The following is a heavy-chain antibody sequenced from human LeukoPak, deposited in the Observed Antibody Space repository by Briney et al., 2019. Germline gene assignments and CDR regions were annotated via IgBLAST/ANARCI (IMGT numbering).Heavy chain of an antibody. CDR3: ARDGGNSGYDLFDY. CDR1: AFTFSSYW. CDR2: IKQDGSEK. J-gene: IGHJ4*02. D-gene: IGHD5-12*01. Sequence: AGGSLILSCAASAFTFSSYWMTWVRQAPGKGLGWVANIKQDGSEKYYVDSVKGRFTISRDNAKNSLYLQMNSLRAEDTAMYYCARDGGNSGYDLFDYWGQGTLVTVSS. V-gene: IGHV3-7*01.